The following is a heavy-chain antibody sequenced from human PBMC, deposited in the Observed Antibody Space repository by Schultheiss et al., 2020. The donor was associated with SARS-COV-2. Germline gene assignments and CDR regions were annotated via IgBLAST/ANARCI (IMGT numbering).Heavy chain of an antibody. CDR2: IWYDGSNK. J-gene: IGHJ6*02. Sequence: GESLKISCAASGFTFSSYGMHWVRQAPGKGLEWVAVIWYDGSNKYYADSVKGRFTISRDNSKNTLYLQMNSLRAEDTAVYYCARADYYDSSADRIDYYGMDVWGQGTTVTVSS. CDR1: GFTFSSYG. CDR3: ARADYYDSSADRIDYYGMDV. D-gene: IGHD3-22*01. V-gene: IGHV3-33*01.